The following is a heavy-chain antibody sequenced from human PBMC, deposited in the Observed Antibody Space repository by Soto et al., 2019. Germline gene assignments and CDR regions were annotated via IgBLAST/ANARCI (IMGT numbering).Heavy chain of an antibody. D-gene: IGHD1-20*01. Sequence: VQLQESGPGLVKPSGTLSLTCTVSGGSISTTNWWSGVRQSPGKGLEWIGEILHIGSTNYNPSLKSRVAIITDKSKNQFSLRLSSGTAADAAVYYCSSRFDSDGLYNWGHPWCQGTLVSVSS. CDR2: ILHIGST. V-gene: IGHV4-4*02. J-gene: IGHJ5*02. CDR1: GGSISTTNW. CDR3: SSRFDSDGLYNWGHP.